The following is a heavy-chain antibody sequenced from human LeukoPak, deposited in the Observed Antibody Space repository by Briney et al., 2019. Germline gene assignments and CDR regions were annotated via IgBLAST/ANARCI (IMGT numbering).Heavy chain of an antibody. CDR3: AKEWRFSSSWYQYYFDY. CDR1: GFTFSSYA. Sequence: PGGSLRLSCAASGFTFSSYAMSWVRQAPGKGLEWISAISGSGGSKYYADSVKGRFTISRDTSTNTLYLQLNSLRVDGTAVYFCAKEWRFSSSWYQYYFDYWGQGTLVTVSS. J-gene: IGHJ4*02. V-gene: IGHV3-23*01. D-gene: IGHD6-13*01. CDR2: ISGSGGSK.